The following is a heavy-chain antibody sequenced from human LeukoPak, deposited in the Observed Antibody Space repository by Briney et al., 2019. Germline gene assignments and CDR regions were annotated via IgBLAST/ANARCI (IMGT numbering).Heavy chain of an antibody. CDR2: IKQDGSEK. V-gene: IGHV3-7*01. Sequence: GGPLRLSCAASGFTFSSYWMSWVRQAPGKGLEWVANIKQDGSEKYYVDSVKGRFTISRDNAKNSLYLQMNSLRAEDTAVYYCARDLTMVRGVMTYFDYWGQGTLVTVSS. D-gene: IGHD3-10*01. CDR1: GFTFSSYW. J-gene: IGHJ4*02. CDR3: ARDLTMVRGVMTYFDY.